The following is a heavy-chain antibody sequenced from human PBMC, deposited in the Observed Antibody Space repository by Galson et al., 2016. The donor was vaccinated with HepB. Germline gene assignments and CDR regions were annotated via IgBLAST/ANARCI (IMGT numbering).Heavy chain of an antibody. V-gene: IGHV3-30*18. Sequence: SLRLSCAASEFTFSTSGMHWVRQAPGKGLEWVAVISYDGSDKYYGDSAKGRFTISRDNSKNTLYLEMNSLTAEDTAVYYCVKGQTQWLVQGFYDALEMWGQGTRVTVSS. CDR3: VKGQTQWLVQGFYDALEM. CDR1: EFTFSTSG. J-gene: IGHJ3*02. CDR2: ISYDGSDK. D-gene: IGHD6-19*01.